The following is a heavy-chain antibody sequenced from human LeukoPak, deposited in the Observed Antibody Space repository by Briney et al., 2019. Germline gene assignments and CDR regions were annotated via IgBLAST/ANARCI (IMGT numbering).Heavy chain of an antibody. CDR3: ARAHYEGWSDH. CDR1: GDSITNAY. J-gene: IGHJ5*02. D-gene: IGHD3-16*01. V-gene: IGHV4-59*01. Sequence: PSETLSLTCAVSGDSITNAYWSWIRQPPGEGLQWIGYIHYSGENARYNPSLNSRVTISVDTSKNQFSLQLTSVIAADTALYYCARAHYEGWSDHWGQGILVTVSS. CDR2: IHYSGENA.